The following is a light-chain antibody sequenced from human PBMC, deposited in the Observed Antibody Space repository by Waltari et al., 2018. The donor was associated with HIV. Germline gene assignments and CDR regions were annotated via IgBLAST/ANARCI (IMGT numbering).Light chain of an antibody. J-gene: IGLJ2*01. CDR2: SHN. Sequence: QSVLTQPPSASGTPGQRVTISCSGSGFNIGSNAVNWYQQLPGTAPKLLIYSHNQRPSGVPDRFSGSKSGTSASLTISGLQAEDEADYYCCSYAGTYTFVVFGGGTKLTVL. CDR1: GFNIGSNA. V-gene: IGLV1-44*01. CDR3: CSYAGTYTFVV.